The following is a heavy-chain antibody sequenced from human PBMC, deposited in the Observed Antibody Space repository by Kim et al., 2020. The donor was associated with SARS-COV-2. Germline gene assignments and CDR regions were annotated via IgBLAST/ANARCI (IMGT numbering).Heavy chain of an antibody. J-gene: IGHJ6*02. D-gene: IGHD3-10*01. CDR3: AREGVASNYYYYGMDV. Sequence: SLKSRVTISVDTSKNQFSLKLSSVTAADTAVYYCAREGVASNYYYYGMDVWGQGTTVTVSS. V-gene: IGHV4-59*01.